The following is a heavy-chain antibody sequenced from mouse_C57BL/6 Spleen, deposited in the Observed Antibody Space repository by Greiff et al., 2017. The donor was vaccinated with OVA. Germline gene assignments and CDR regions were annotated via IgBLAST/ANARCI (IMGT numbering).Heavy chain of an antibody. D-gene: IGHD1-1*01. J-gene: IGHJ1*03. V-gene: IGHV1-82*01. CDR2: IYPGDGDT. CDR1: GYAFSSSW. CDR3: ANYYGSSYEYFDV. Sequence: VQRVESGPELVKPGASVKISCKASGYAFSSSWMNWVKQRPGKGLEWIGRIYPGDGDTNYNGKFKGKATLTADKSSSTAYMQLSSLTSEDSAVYFCANYYGSSYEYFDVWGTGTTVTVSS.